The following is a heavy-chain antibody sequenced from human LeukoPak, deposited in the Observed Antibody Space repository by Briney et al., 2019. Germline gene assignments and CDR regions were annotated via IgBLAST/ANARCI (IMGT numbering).Heavy chain of an antibody. V-gene: IGHV3-23*01. CDR3: AKDVYGDYGGLDY. CDR1: GFTFNDYA. Sequence: GGSLRLSCATSGFTFNDYAMHWVRQVPGKGLEWVSSIRGSDGSTYYADSVKGRFAISRDNSKNTLYLQMNSLRAEDTAVYYCAKDVYGDYGGLDYWGQGTLVTVSS. CDR2: IRGSDGST. J-gene: IGHJ4*02. D-gene: IGHD4-17*01.